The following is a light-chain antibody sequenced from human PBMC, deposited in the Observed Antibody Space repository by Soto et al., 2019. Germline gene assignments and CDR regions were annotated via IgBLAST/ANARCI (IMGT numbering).Light chain of an antibody. Sequence: QSVLTQPPSVSGAPGQRVTISCTGSSSNIGAGYDVHWYQQLPGTAPKLLIFGNTNRPSGVPDRFSGSKSGTSASLAITRLQADDEGDYYCQSYDSSLSASVFGGGTKLTVL. J-gene: IGLJ2*01. V-gene: IGLV1-40*01. CDR3: QSYDSSLSASV. CDR1: SSNIGAGYD. CDR2: GNT.